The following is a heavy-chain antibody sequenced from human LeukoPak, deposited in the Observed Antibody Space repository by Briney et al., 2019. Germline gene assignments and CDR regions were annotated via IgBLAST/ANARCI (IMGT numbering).Heavy chain of an antibody. J-gene: IGHJ3*02. D-gene: IGHD3-22*01. V-gene: IGHV1-18*01. CDR2: ISAYNGNR. Sequence: ASVKVSCKASGYSFTSSGISWSRLAQGQGLERMGWISAYNGNRNYAKQLQDRVTMITVTSTNKDYLQLLSLRSDDRAVYYCARNIYYYDSSGYYADAFYIWGQGTMVTVSS. CDR1: GYSFTSSG. CDR3: ARNIYYYDSSGYYADAFYI.